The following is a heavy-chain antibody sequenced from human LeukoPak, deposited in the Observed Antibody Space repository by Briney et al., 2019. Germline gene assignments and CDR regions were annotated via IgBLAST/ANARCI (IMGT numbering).Heavy chain of an antibody. Sequence: GGSLRLSCAASGFTLSSYEMNWVRQAPGKGLEWVLYISSSGSTIYYAGSVKGRFTISRDSAKNSLYLQMNSLRVEDTAVYHCARISVSYYYGMDVWSQGTTVTVSS. CDR2: ISSSGSTI. V-gene: IGHV3-48*03. CDR3: ARISVSYYYGMDV. J-gene: IGHJ6*02. CDR1: GFTLSSYE.